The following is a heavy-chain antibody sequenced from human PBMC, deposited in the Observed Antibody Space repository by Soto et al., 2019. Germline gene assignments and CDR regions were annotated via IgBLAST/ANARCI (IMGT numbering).Heavy chain of an antibody. V-gene: IGHV3-7*05. D-gene: IGHD1-20*01. CDR3: ARSNWNAFDY. CDR2: INEDGSGK. J-gene: IGHJ4*02. Sequence: GGSLRLSCAASGLTFSYDWMSWVRQAPGKGLEWVANINEDGSGKNYVDSMKGRFTISRDNAKNSLYLQMDSLRVDDTAVYFCARSNWNAFDYWGQGALVTVSS. CDR1: GLTFSYDW.